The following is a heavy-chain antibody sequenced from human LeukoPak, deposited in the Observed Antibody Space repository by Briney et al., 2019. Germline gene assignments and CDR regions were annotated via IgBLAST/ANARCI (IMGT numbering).Heavy chain of an antibody. J-gene: IGHJ5*02. V-gene: IGHV3-48*04. CDR3: VRGIAVAFLP. Sequence: GSLRLSCAASGFTFRSYAMNWVRQAPGKGLEWISHISSSSSRIYYADSVKGRFTVSRDNAKNSLYLQMNGLRADEDTAVYYCVRGIAVAFLPWGQGTLVTVSS. D-gene: IGHD6-19*01. CDR1: GFTFRSYA. CDR2: ISSSSSRI.